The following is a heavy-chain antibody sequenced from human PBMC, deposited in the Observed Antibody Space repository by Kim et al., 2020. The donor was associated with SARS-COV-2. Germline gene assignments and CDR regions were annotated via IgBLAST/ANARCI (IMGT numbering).Heavy chain of an antibody. CDR1: GFTFSSYW. Sequence: GGSLRLSCEASGFTFSSYWMNWVRQGPGKGLVWVSRIKSDGSDTHYADSVKGRFTISRDNAKNTLHLQLNCLGVEDTAIYYCARGSFQQGFDPWGQGTLVTVSS. V-gene: IGHV3-74*01. CDR2: IKSDGSDT. CDR3: ARGSFQQGFDP. J-gene: IGHJ5*02. D-gene: IGHD6-13*01.